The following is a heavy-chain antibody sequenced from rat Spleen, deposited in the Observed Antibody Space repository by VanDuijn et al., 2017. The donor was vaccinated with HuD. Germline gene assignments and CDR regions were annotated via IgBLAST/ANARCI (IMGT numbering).Heavy chain of an antibody. V-gene: IGHV5S13*01. CDR1: GFTFSDYG. D-gene: IGHD1-9*01. J-gene: IGHJ2*01. CDR3: ARRHYGYTDYFDY. Sequence: EVQLVESGGGLVQPGRSLKLSCAASGFTFSDYGVAWVRQAPTKGLEWVASISTSGGSTYYRDSVKGRFTISRANAKSTLNLQMDSLRSEDTATYYCARRHYGYTDYFDYWGQGVMVTVSS. CDR2: ISTSGGST.